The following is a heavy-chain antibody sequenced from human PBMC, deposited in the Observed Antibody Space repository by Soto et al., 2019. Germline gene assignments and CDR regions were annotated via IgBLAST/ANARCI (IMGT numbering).Heavy chain of an antibody. D-gene: IGHD1-20*01. Sequence: SETLSLSCTVYGASFIGYYWSWIRQTPGKGLEWIGEINHSGSTNYNPSLKSRVTISVDTSENQFSLKLSSVTAADTAVYYCARGPRVKGYINYNNYYHHSGIDVRAQRNTVTGSS. J-gene: IGHJ6*02. V-gene: IGHV4-34*01. CDR2: INHSGST. CDR1: GASFIGYY. CDR3: ARGPRVKGYINYNNYYHHSGIDV.